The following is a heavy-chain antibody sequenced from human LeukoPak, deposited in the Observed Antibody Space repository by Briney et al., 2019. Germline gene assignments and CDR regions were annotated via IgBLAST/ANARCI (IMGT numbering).Heavy chain of an antibody. CDR3: ARDRATMVRGYYGLDV. D-gene: IGHD3-10*01. CDR2: IWYDGSNK. Sequence: GGSLRLSCAESGFTFSSYGMHWVRQAPGKGLEWVAVIWYDGSNKYYADSVKGRFTISRDNSKNTLYLQMNSLRAEDTAVYYCARDRATMVRGYYGLDVWGQGTTVTVSS. J-gene: IGHJ6*02. V-gene: IGHV3-33*01. CDR1: GFTFSSYG.